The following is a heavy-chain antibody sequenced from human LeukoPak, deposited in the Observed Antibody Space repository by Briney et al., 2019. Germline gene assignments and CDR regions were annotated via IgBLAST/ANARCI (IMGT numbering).Heavy chain of an antibody. D-gene: IGHD6-19*01. Sequence: GGPLRLSCAASRFTFSSYGMHWVRQAPGKGLEWVTFIWYDGSNKYYADSVKGRFTISRDNSKNTLYLQMNSLRAEDTAVYYCATDRPGGGWSFDSWGQGTLVTVSS. CDR2: IWYDGSNK. V-gene: IGHV3-30*02. CDR1: RFTFSSYG. J-gene: IGHJ4*02. CDR3: ATDRPGGGWSFDS.